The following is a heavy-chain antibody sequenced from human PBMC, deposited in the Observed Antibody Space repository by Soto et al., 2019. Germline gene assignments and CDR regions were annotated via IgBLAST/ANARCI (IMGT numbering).Heavy chain of an antibody. D-gene: IGHD6-13*01. V-gene: IGHV1-24*01. CDR3: ATALMEQQLADAFDI. CDR1: GYTLTELS. J-gene: IGHJ3*02. Sequence: QVQLVQSGAEVKKPGASVKVSCKVSGYTLTELSMHWVRQAPGKGLEWRGGFDTEDGETLYAQKFQGRVTMTEDTYTNTAYIDLSSRRTADNAVSYCATALMEQQLADAFDIWGQGTMVTVSS. CDR2: FDTEDGET.